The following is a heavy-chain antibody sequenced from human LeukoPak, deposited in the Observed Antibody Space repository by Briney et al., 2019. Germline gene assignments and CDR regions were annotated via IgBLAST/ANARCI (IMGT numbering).Heavy chain of an antibody. J-gene: IGHJ4*02. CDR2: ISYDGSNK. Sequence: PGGSLRLSCAASGFIFSSYTMHWVRQAPGKGLEWVAVISYDGSNKYYADSVKGRFTISRDNSKNTLYLQMNSLRAEDMAVYYCARDRGYGDSFDYWGQGTLVTVSS. CDR1: GFIFSSYT. D-gene: IGHD4-17*01. V-gene: IGHV3-30-3*01. CDR3: ARDRGYGDSFDY.